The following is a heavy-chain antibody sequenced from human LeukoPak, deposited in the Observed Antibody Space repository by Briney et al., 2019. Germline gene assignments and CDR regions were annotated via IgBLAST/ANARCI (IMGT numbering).Heavy chain of an antibody. J-gene: IGHJ3*02. V-gene: IGHV4-38-2*01. D-gene: IGHD2-2*02. CDR1: GYSISSGYY. CDR2: IYHSGSS. Sequence: SETLSLTCAVSGYSISSGYYWGWIRQPPGKGMEWIGSIYHSGSSYYNPSLKSRVTISVDTSKIQFSLKLSSVTAADTAVYYCARLDIVVVPAAIGIHDAFDIWGQGTMVTVSS. CDR3: ARLDIVVVPAAIGIHDAFDI.